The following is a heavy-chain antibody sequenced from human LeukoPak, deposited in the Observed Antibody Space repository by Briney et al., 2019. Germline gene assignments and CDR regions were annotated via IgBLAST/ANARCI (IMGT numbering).Heavy chain of an antibody. D-gene: IGHD5-24*01. Sequence: GGSLRLSCAASGFTFDDYGMSWVRQAPGKGLEWVSGINWNGDTTGYADSLKGRFTISRDNAKNSLYLQMNRLRAEDTAVYYCARGIIDGWFDPWGQGTLVTVSS. V-gene: IGHV3-20*04. CDR3: ARGIIDGWFDP. J-gene: IGHJ5*02. CDR1: GFTFDDYG. CDR2: INWNGDTT.